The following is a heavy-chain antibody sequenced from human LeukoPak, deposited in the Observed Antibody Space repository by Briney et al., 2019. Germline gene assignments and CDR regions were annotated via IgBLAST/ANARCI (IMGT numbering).Heavy chain of an antibody. CDR3: ARVYGMDV. Sequence: QPGGSLRLSCAASGFTFSSYWMHWVRQAPGKGLVWVSRTNSDGSSTSYADSVKGRFTISRDNAKNTLYLQMNSLRAEDTAVYYCARVYGMDVWGQGTTVTVSS. V-gene: IGHV3-74*01. J-gene: IGHJ6*02. CDR2: TNSDGSST. CDR1: GFTFSSYW.